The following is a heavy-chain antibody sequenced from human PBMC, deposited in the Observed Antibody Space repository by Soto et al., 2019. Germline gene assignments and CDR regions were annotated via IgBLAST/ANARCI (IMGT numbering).Heavy chain of an antibody. J-gene: IGHJ4*02. CDR1: GGSISSGGYY. Sequence: QVQLQESGPGLMKPSQTLSLTCTVSGGSISSGGYYWSWIRQHPGKGLEWIGYIYYSGSTYYNPSLKSRVTISVDTSKNQFSLKLSSVTVADTAVYYCARMIVVVPAATNYFDYWGQGTLVTVSS. CDR3: ARMIVVVPAATNYFDY. D-gene: IGHD2-2*01. CDR2: IYYSGST. V-gene: IGHV4-31*03.